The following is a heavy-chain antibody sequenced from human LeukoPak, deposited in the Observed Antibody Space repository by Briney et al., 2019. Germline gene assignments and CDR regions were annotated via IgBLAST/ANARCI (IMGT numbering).Heavy chain of an antibody. V-gene: IGHV1-69*04. Sequence: AASVKVSCKASGGTFSSYAISWVRQAPGQGLEWMGRIIPILGIANYAQKFQGRVTITADKSTSTAYMELSSLRSEDTAVYYCARDHGGYALRAFDIWGQGTMVTVSS. J-gene: IGHJ3*02. D-gene: IGHD3-22*01. CDR1: GGTFSSYA. CDR3: ARDHGGYALRAFDI. CDR2: IIPILGIA.